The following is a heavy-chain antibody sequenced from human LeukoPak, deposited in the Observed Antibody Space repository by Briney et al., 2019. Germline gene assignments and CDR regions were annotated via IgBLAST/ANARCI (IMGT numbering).Heavy chain of an antibody. J-gene: IGHJ4*02. CDR3: ASYYYDSSGYYYDH. CDR2: INPNSGGT. CDR1: GYTFTGYY. Sequence: ASVKVSCKASGYTFTGYYMHWVRQAPGQGLEWMGWINPNSGGTNYAQKFQGRVTMTRDTSISTAYMELSRLRSDDTAVYYCASYYYDSSGYYYDHWGQGTLVTVSS. D-gene: IGHD3-22*01. V-gene: IGHV1-2*02.